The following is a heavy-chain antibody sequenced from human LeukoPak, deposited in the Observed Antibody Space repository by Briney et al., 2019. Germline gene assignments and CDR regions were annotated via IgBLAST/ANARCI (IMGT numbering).Heavy chain of an antibody. D-gene: IGHD2-15*01. CDR3: ARPLYCSGGSCYSTH. Sequence: GESLKISCKGSGYSFTSYWIGWVRQMPGKGLEWMGIIYPGDSDTRYSPSFQGQVTISADKSISTAYLQWSSLKASDTAIYYCARPLYCSGGSCYSTHWGQGTLATVSS. V-gene: IGHV5-51*01. CDR2: IYPGDSDT. J-gene: IGHJ1*01. CDR1: GYSFTSYW.